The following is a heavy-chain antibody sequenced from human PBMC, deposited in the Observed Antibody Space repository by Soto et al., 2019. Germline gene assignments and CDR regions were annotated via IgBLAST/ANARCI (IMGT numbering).Heavy chain of an antibody. CDR1: GFTFSSYS. J-gene: IGHJ5*02. V-gene: IGHV3-21*01. CDR2: ISSSSSYI. D-gene: IGHD6-13*01. Sequence: GGSLRLSCAASGFTFSSYSMNWVRQAPGKGLEWVSSISSSSSYIYYADSVKGRFTISRDNAKNSLYLQMNSLRAEDTAVYYCARVQQQLFWFDPWGQGTLVTVSS. CDR3: ARVQQQLFWFDP.